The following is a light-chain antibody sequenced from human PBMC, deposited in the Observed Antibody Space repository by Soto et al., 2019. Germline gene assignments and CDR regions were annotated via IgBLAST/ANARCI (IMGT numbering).Light chain of an antibody. Sequence: SAITLSLSPGDRATLSCRASRSVGSSLAWYQQKPGQAPRLLIYGASNRATGIPDRFSGSASGTEFTLTISSLQSEDFAVYYCQQYDDLQTFGQGTKVDIK. CDR2: GAS. J-gene: IGKJ1*01. CDR3: QQYDDLQT. CDR1: RSVGSS. V-gene: IGKV3D-15*01.